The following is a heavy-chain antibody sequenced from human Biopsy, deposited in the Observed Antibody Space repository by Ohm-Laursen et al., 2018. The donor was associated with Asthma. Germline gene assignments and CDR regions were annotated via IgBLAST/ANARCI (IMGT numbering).Heavy chain of an antibody. Sequence: SLRLSCAASGFTFGNFWMSWGRQTPGKGLEWVATITGDGSQKFYVDSVTGRFTISRDNSKNSLYLQMNSLRAEDTAVYLCARFVQAAEGVFWGQGTRVTVSS. D-gene: IGHD2-15*01. V-gene: IGHV3-7*01. CDR1: GFTFGNFW. CDR3: ARFVQAAEGVF. J-gene: IGHJ4*02. CDR2: ITGDGSQK.